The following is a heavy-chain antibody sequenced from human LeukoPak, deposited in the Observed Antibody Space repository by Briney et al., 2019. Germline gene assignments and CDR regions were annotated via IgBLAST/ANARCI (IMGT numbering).Heavy chain of an antibody. CDR3: AKDLSVLLWFGELSPFDY. J-gene: IGHJ4*02. CDR2: IRYDGSNK. Sequence: GGSLRLSCAASGFTFSSYGMHWVRQAPAKGLEWVAFIRYDGSNKYYADSVKSRFTISRDNSKNTQYLQMNSLRAEDTAVYYCAKDLSVLLWFGELSPFDYWGQGTLVTVSS. CDR1: GFTFSSYG. V-gene: IGHV3-30*02. D-gene: IGHD3-10*01.